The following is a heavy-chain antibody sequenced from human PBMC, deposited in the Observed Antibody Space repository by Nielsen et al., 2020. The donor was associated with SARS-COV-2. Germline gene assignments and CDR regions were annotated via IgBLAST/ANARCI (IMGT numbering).Heavy chain of an antibody. V-gene: IGHV3-30*04. CDR1: GFTFSSYA. CDR2: ISYDGSNK. D-gene: IGHD2-21*02. J-gene: IGHJ4*02. Sequence: GESLKISCAASGFTFSSYAMHWVRQAPGKGLEWVAVISYDGSNKYYADSVKGRFTISRDNARNSLFLQMNSLRVEDTAVYYCARISDSAWYFDYWGQGTLVTVSS. CDR3: ARISDSAWYFDY.